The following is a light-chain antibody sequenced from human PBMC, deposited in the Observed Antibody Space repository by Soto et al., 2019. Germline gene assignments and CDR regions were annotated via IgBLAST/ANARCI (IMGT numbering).Light chain of an antibody. Sequence: DIQMTQSPSTLSASVGDRVTITCRASQSISSSLAWYQQIPGKAPKLLIYMASSLQSGVPSRFSGTGSGTEFTLTISSLQTDDFATYYCQQYNSYSRTFGQGTKVELK. V-gene: IGKV1-5*03. J-gene: IGKJ1*01. CDR1: QSISSS. CDR3: QQYNSYSRT. CDR2: MAS.